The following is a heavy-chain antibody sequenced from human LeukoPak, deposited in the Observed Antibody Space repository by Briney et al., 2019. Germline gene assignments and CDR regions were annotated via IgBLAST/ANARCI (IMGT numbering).Heavy chain of an antibody. D-gene: IGHD6-25*01. Sequence: LPGGSLRLSCAASGFTFSSYAMHWVRQAPGKGLEWVAVISYDGSNKYYADSVKGRFTISRHNSKNTLYLQMNSLRAEDTAVYYCARDRHIAAAGYYFDYWGQGTLVTVSS. CDR1: GFTFSSYA. V-gene: IGHV3-30-3*01. CDR3: ARDRHIAAAGYYFDY. CDR2: ISYDGSNK. J-gene: IGHJ4*02.